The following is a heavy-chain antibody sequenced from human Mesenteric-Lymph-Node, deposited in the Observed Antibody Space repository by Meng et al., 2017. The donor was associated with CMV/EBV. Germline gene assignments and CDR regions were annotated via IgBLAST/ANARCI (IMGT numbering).Heavy chain of an antibody. Sequence: KASGYILTEVIRHGVRQAPGKGQEWMGGIDSEDGETIDAQKFQSRITMTEDTSTDTAYMELSSLRAEDTAVYYGATGMGGYRPPFDYWGQGTLVTVSS. V-gene: IGHV1-24*01. D-gene: IGHD5-12*01. CDR2: IDSEDGET. CDR3: ATGMGGYRPPFDY. CDR1: GYILTEVI. J-gene: IGHJ4*02.